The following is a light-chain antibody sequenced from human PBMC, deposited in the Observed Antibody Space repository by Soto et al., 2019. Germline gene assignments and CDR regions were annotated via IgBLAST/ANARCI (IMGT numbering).Light chain of an antibody. CDR1: QSVSSY. CDR3: QQISNWPIT. CDR2: DAS. Sequence: EILLTQSPATLSLSPGERATLSCRASQSVSSYLAWYQQKPGQAPRLLIYDASNRATGIPARFSGSGSGTDFTLTISSLEPEDLAVYYCQQISNWPITFGQGTRLEIK. V-gene: IGKV3-11*01. J-gene: IGKJ5*01.